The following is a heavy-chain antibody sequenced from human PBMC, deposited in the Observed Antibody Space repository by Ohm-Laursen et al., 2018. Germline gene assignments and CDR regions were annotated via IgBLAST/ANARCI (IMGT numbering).Heavy chain of an antibody. CDR3: ARSVSNSGYFRHDAFDL. J-gene: IGHJ3*01. V-gene: IGHV3-48*01. D-gene: IGHD3-22*01. Sequence: SLRLSCSASGFTFSSYSMNWIRQAPGKGLEWLSYINSVSSHRYEGDSARGRFTMSRDNAKNSVDLQLTSLRVEDTAVYYCARSVSNSGYFRHDAFDLWGQGTMLIVSS. CDR2: INSVSSHR. CDR1: GFTFSSYS.